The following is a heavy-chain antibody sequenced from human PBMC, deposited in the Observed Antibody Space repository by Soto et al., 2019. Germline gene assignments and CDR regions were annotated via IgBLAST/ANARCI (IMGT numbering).Heavy chain of an antibody. CDR2: TWYDGSDK. Sequence: QVQLVESGGGVVQPGRSLRLSCAASGFTFSRYGMHWVRQAPGKGLEWVAVTWYDGSDKYYADSVKGRFTISRDNSKNPLNLQMSSLRAEDTDVYYCAKDISSSFDAFDIWGQGTMVTVSS. J-gene: IGHJ3*02. CDR1: GFTFSRYG. V-gene: IGHV3-33*06. CDR3: AKDISSSFDAFDI. D-gene: IGHD6-13*01.